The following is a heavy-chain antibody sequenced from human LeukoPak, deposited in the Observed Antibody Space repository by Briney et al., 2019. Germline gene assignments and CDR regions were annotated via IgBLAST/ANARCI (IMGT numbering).Heavy chain of an antibody. CDR1: GYSFTSYW. CDR3: ARHQRNSGSYYGDFDY. V-gene: IGHV5-51*01. Sequence: GESLKISCKGSGYSFTSYWIGWVRQMPGKGLEWMGIIYPGDSDTRYSPSYQGPVTISVDKSINTAYLQWSSLKASDTAIYYCARHQRNSGSYYGDFDYWGQGTPVTVSS. D-gene: IGHD1-26*01. J-gene: IGHJ4*02. CDR2: IYPGDSDT.